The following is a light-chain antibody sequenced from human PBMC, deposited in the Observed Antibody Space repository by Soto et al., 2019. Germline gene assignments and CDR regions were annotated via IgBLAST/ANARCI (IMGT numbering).Light chain of an antibody. Sequence: QSALTQPASVSGSPGQSITISCTGTSGGIGSYNYVSWFQHHPGKAPKLIIYEVSYRPSGVSNRFSGSKSGDTASLTISWLDAEDAADYYCSSFTITITPYAFGTGTKLTVL. CDR3: SSFTITITPYA. CDR2: EVS. V-gene: IGLV2-14*01. CDR1: SGGIGSYNY. J-gene: IGLJ1*01.